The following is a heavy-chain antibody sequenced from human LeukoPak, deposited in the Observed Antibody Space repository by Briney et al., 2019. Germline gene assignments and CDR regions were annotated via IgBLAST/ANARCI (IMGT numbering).Heavy chain of an antibody. Sequence: SVKVSCKASGGTFSSYAISWVRQAPGQGLEWMGGIIPIFGTANYAQKFQGRVTITTDESTSTAYMELSSLRSEDTAVYYCARHGVPFSSGSYFDYWGQGTLVTVSS. J-gene: IGHJ4*02. V-gene: IGHV1-69*05. D-gene: IGHD3-22*01. CDR1: GGTFSSYA. CDR2: IIPIFGTA. CDR3: ARHGVPFSSGSYFDY.